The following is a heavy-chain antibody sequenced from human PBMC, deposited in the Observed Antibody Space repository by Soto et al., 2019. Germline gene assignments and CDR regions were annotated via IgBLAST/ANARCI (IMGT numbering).Heavy chain of an antibody. J-gene: IGHJ5*02. CDR3: ARDVPYCSGGSCYSNWFDP. Sequence: PSETLSLTCTVSGGSISSYYWSWIRQPPGKGLEWIGYIYYSGSTNYNPSLKSRVTISVDTSKNQFSLKLSSVTAADTAVYYCARDVPYCSGGSCYSNWFDPWGQGTLVTVSS. CDR2: IYYSGST. V-gene: IGHV4-59*01. D-gene: IGHD2-15*01. CDR1: GGSISSYY.